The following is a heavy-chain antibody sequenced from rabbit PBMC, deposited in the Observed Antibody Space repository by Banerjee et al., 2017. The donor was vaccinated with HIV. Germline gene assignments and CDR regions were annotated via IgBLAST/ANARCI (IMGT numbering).Heavy chain of an antibody. CDR1: GFSFSSGYD. V-gene: IGHV1S40*01. D-gene: IGHD7-1*01. CDR3: ARGVVYRGYGVDYYFDL. J-gene: IGHJ4*01. Sequence: QSLEESGGDLVQPGASLTLTCKASGFSFSSGYDMCWVRQAPGKGLEWIACIYTGSSGSTYYASWAKGRFTISKTSSTTVTLQMTSLTAADTATYFCARGVVYRGYGVDYYFDLWGPGTLVTVS. CDR2: IYTGSSGST.